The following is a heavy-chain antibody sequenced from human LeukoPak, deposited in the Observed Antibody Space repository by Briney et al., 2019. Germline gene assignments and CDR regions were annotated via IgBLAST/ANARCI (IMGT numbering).Heavy chain of an antibody. CDR2: ISAYNGNT. CDR3: ARTSVATYLYYFDY. Sequence: ASVKVSCKASGYTFTSYGISWVRQAPGQGPEWMGWISAYNGNTNYAQKLQGRVTMTTDTSTSTAYMELRSLRSDDTAVYYCARTSVATYLYYFDYWGQGTLVTVSS. D-gene: IGHD5-12*01. J-gene: IGHJ4*02. CDR1: GYTFTSYG. V-gene: IGHV1-18*01.